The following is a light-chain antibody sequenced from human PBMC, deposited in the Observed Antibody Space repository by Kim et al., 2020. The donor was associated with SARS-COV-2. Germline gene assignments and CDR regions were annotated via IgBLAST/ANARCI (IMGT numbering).Light chain of an antibody. J-gene: IGLJ3*02. CDR2: YDS. CDR1: NIGTQS. CDR3: QLWDNDSDHWV. V-gene: IGLV3-21*01. Sequence: SYELTQPPSVSVAPGKTARLTCGGNNIGTQSVHWYQQKPGQAPVVVIFYDSNRPSGIPERISGSNSGDTATLTISGVEAGDEADYYCQLWDNDSDHWVFGGGTQLTVL.